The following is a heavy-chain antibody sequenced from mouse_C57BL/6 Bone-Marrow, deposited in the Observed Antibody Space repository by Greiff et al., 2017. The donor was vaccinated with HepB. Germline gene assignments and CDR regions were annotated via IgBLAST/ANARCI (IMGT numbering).Heavy chain of an antibody. J-gene: IGHJ3*01. V-gene: IGHV1-63*01. CDR2: IYPGGGYT. CDR1: GYTFTNYW. D-gene: IGHD2-1*01. Sequence: QVQLQQSGAELVRPGTSVKMSCKASGYTFTNYWLGWAKQRPGHGLEWIGDIYPGGGYTNYNEQFKGKATLTADKSSSTAYMQFSSLTSEDSAIYYCARGGIYYVIPFAYWGQGTLVTVSA. CDR3: ARGGIYYVIPFAY.